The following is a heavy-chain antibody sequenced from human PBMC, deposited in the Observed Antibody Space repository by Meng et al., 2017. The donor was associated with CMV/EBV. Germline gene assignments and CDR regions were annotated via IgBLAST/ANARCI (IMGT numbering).Heavy chain of an antibody. CDR1: GYTFTSYG. D-gene: IGHD2-2*03. J-gene: IGHJ6*02. CDR2: ISAYNGNT. CDR3: ARDGHLDQNYYGMDV. Sequence: ASVKVSCKASGYTFTSYGISWVRQAPGQGLEWMGWISAYNGNTNYAQKLQGRVTMTTDTSTSTAYMELRSLRSDDTAVYYCARDGHLDQNYYGMDVWGQGTTVTVSS. V-gene: IGHV1-18*01.